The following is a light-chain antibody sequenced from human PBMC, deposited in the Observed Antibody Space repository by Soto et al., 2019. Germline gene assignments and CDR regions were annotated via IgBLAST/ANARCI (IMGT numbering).Light chain of an antibody. V-gene: IGKV3-20*01. CDR3: QQYTGPPTT. CDR2: GAS. Sequence: EIVITQSPGTLSVSPGERATLSFLACQSVRTNLAWYQQRPGQAPRLLIYGASTRAAGIPDRFSGSGSGTDFTLTITRLEPEDSAVYFCQQYTGPPTTFGQGTRLEIK. J-gene: IGKJ5*01. CDR1: QSVRTN.